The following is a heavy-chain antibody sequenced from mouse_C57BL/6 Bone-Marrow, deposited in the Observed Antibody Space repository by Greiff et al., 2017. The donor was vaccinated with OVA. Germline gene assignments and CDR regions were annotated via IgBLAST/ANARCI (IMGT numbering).Heavy chain of an antibody. J-gene: IGHJ2*01. CDR3: TSYGNLDY. D-gene: IGHD2-1*01. Sequence: VQLQQSGAELVRPGASVKLSCTASGFHINDDYMHWVKQRPEQGLEWIGWIDPENGDTEYASKFQGKATITADTSSNTAYLQLSSLTSEDTAVYYCTSYGNLDYWGQGTTLTVSS. V-gene: IGHV14-4*01. CDR2: IDPENGDT. CDR1: GFHINDDY.